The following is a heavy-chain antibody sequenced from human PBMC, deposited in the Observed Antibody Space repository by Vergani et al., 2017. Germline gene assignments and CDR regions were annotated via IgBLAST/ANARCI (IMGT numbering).Heavy chain of an antibody. CDR1: GFTFSSYA. J-gene: IGHJ4*02. Sequence: VQLVESGGGLVQPGGSLRLSCAASGFTFSSYAMSWVRQAPGKGLEWVSAVRGSGGSTYYADSVTCLFTISRDNAKTSLYLQMNSLRAENTAVYYCARLSRGNSIEGYCGQGTLVTVSS. CDR2: VRGSGGST. V-gene: IGHV3-23*04. CDR3: ARLSRGNSIEGY. D-gene: IGHD4-23*01.